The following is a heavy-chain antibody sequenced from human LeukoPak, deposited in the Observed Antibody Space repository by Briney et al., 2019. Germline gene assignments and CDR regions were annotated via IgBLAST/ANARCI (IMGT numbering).Heavy chain of an antibody. CDR3: ARDPTPYYYDSSGYYLVSFDY. J-gene: IGHJ4*02. CDR1: GFTFSSYG. D-gene: IGHD3-22*01. CDR2: IWYDGSNK. Sequence: PGGSLRLSCAASGFTFSSYGMHWVRQAPGKGLEWVAVIWYDGSNKNYADSVQGRFTISRDNSKNTLYLQMNSLRAEDTAVYYCARDPTPYYYDSSGYYLVSFDYWGQGTLVTVSS. V-gene: IGHV3-33*01.